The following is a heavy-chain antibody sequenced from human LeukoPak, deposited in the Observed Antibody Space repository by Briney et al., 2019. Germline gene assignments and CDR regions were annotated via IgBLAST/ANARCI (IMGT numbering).Heavy chain of an antibody. CDR1: GFTFDDYA. Sequence: PGGSLRLSCAASGFTFDDYAMHWVRQAPGKGLEWVSGISWNSGSIGYADSVKGRFTISRDNAKNSLYLQMNSLRAEDTALYYCAKDHKPYGDYFYYYGMDVWGQGTTVTVSS. CDR2: ISWNSGSI. J-gene: IGHJ6*02. D-gene: IGHD4-17*01. CDR3: AKDHKPYGDYFYYYGMDV. V-gene: IGHV3-9*01.